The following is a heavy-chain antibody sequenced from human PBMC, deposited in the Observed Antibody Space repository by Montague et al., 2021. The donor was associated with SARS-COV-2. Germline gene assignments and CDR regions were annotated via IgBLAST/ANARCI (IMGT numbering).Heavy chain of an antibody. CDR3: ARVLGGYCSGGSCYRGWYFDL. J-gene: IGHJ2*01. Sequence: TLSLTCTVSGGSISSGGYYWSWIRQHPGKGLEWIGYIYYSGSTYYNPSLKSRVTISVDTSENQFSLKLSSVTAADTAVYYCARVLGGYCSGGSCYRGWYFDLWGRGTLVTVSS. V-gene: IGHV4-31*03. CDR2: IYYSGST. D-gene: IGHD2-15*01. CDR1: GGSISSGGYY.